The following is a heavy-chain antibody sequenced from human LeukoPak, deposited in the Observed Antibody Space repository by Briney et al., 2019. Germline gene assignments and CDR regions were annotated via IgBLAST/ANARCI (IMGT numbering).Heavy chain of an antibody. CDR3: ARRHYGSGNIDS. Sequence: SETLSLTCSVSSDSISSSSYLWVWVRQPPGTGLEWIGDIYSNGHISYNPSLKSRAAISVDTSKNQFSLKLSSVTAADTALYYCARRHYGSGNIDSWGQGTLVTVSS. D-gene: IGHD3-10*01. V-gene: IGHV4-39*01. CDR2: IYSNGHI. CDR1: SDSISSSSYL. J-gene: IGHJ4*02.